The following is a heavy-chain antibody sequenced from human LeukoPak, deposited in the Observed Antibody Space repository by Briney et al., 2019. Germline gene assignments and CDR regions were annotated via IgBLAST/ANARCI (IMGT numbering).Heavy chain of an antibody. J-gene: IGHJ4*02. Sequence: GGSLRLSCAASGFTFSSYWMHWVRQAPGKGLVWVSRINGDGSGAIYADSVKGRFTISRDNAKSTLYLQMNSLRAEDAAVYYCARDGSLPDYWGQGTLVTVSS. CDR2: INGDGSGA. D-gene: IGHD2-15*01. CDR3: ARDGSLPDY. CDR1: GFTFSSYW. V-gene: IGHV3-74*01.